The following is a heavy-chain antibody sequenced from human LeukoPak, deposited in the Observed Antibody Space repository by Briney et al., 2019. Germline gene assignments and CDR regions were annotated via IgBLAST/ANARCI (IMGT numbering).Heavy chain of an antibody. CDR1: GGTFSSYA. CDR3: ARSRPGIAAAGRVWFDP. J-gene: IGHJ5*02. CDR2: IMPILGIA. D-gene: IGHD6-13*01. V-gene: IGHV1-69*04. Sequence: SVKGSCKASGGTFSSYAISWVRQAPGQGLEWMGRIMPILGIANYAQKFQGRVTITADKSTSTAYMELSSLRSEDTAVYYCARSRPGIAAAGRVWFDPWGQGTLVTVSS.